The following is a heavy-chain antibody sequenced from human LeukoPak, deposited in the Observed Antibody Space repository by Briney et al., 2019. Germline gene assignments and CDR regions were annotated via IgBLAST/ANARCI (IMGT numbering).Heavy chain of an antibody. J-gene: IGHJ3*01. CDR1: GFAFSSYG. Sequence: PGGSLRLSCAASGFAFSSYGMHWVRQAPGKGLEWVSGISWNSGSIGYADSVKGRFTISRDNAKNSLYLQMNSLRAEDTALYYCAGWGGLGSELVFDVGGKGKRVTVSS. V-gene: IGHV3-9*01. CDR2: ISWNSGSI. D-gene: IGHD3-16*01. CDR3: AGWGGLGSELVFDV.